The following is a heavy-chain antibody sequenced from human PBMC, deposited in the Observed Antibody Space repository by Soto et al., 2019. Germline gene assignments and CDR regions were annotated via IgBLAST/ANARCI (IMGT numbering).Heavy chain of an antibody. Sequence: GASVKVSCKASGYTFINYGISWVRQAPGQGLEWMGWTTAYNGNTNYAQKFQNRVTMTTDTSTSTVYMELRSLRSDDTAVYYCAKGLKYYYYYGMDVWGQGTTVTVSS. J-gene: IGHJ6*02. CDR1: GYTFINYG. CDR2: TTAYNGNT. V-gene: IGHV1-18*01. CDR3: AKGLKYYYYYGMDV.